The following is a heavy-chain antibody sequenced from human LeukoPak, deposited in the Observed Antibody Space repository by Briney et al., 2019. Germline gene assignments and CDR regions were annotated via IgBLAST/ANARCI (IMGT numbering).Heavy chain of an antibody. J-gene: IGHJ5*02. CDR1: GFTFDDYG. V-gene: IGHV3-20*04. Sequence: GGSLRLSCAASGFTFDDYGMSWVRQAPGKGLGWGSGINWNGVSTGYADSVKGRFTISRDTAKNSLYLKMNSLRAEETALYYFARGYSEGNVANWFDPRGQGTLVTVSS. CDR3: ARGYSEGNVANWFDP. CDR2: INWNGVST. D-gene: IGHD5-18*01.